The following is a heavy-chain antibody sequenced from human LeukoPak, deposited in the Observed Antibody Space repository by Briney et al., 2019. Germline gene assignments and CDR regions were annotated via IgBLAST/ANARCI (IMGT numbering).Heavy chain of an antibody. Sequence: GASVKVSCKASGGTFSSYAISWVRQAPGQGLEWMGGIIPIFGTANYAQKFQGRVTITTDESMSTAYMELSSLRSEDTAVYYCASSTLDIVLMVYAPGRYAFDIWGQGTMVTVSS. J-gene: IGHJ3*02. CDR2: IIPIFGTA. D-gene: IGHD2-8*01. CDR1: GGTFSSYA. CDR3: ASSTLDIVLMVYAPGRYAFDI. V-gene: IGHV1-69*05.